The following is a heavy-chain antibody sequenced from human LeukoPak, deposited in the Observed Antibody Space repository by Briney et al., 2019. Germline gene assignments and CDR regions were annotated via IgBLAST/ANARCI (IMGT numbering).Heavy chain of an antibody. CDR3: TTPFFVVPSS. Sequence: GALSLSCAASGFPFSNAWMNWVRQAPGKGLEGVGRIKSKTDGGATDYAAPVKGRFTISRDDSKNTLYLQMNSLKTEGTAVYYCTTPFFVVPSSWGQGALVTVSS. CDR1: GFPFSNAW. V-gene: IGHV3-15*01. CDR2: IKSKTDGGAT. D-gene: IGHD3-16*02. J-gene: IGHJ5*02.